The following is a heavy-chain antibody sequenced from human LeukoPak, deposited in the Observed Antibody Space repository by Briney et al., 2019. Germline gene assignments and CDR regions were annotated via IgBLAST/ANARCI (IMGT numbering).Heavy chain of an antibody. CDR2: IYPGDSDT. CDR1: GYGFTSYW. CDR3: ARHDILTGYSYYYYYYMDV. D-gene: IGHD3-9*01. V-gene: IGHV5-51*01. J-gene: IGHJ6*03. Sequence: GESLKISCKGSGYGFTSYWNGWVRQMPGKGLEWMGIIYPGDSDTRYSPSFQGQVTISADKSISTAYLQWSSLKASDTAMYYCARHDILTGYSYYYYYYMDVWGKGTTVTVSS.